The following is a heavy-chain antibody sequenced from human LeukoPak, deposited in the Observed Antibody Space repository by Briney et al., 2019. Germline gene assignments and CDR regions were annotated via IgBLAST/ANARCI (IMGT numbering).Heavy chain of an antibody. CDR1: GGSFSGYY. Sequence: PSETLSLTCAVYGGSFSGYYWSWIRQPPGKGLEWIGEINHSGSTNYNPSLKSRVTISVDTSKNQFSLKLSSVTAADTAVYYCARGRGYLDPWGQGTLVTVSS. J-gene: IGHJ5*02. D-gene: IGHD6-13*01. CDR2: INHSGST. V-gene: IGHV4-34*01. CDR3: ARGRGYLDP.